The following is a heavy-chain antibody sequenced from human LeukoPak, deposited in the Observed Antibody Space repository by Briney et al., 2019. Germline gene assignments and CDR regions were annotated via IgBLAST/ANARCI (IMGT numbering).Heavy chain of an antibody. V-gene: IGHV1-2*02. CDR3: ARARGGIAAAGRGVFDAFDI. CDR2: INPNSGGT. D-gene: IGHD6-13*01. CDR1: GYTFTGYY. Sequence: GASVKVSCKASGYTFTGYYMHWVRQAPGQGLEWMGWINPNSGGTNYAQKFQGRVTMTRDTSISTAYMELSRLRSDDTAVYYCARARGGIAAAGRGVFDAFDIWGQGTMVTVSS. J-gene: IGHJ3*02.